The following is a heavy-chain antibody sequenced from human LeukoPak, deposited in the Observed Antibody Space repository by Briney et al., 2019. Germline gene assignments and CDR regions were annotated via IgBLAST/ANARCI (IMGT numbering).Heavy chain of an antibody. CDR2: IYYSGST. Sequence: SETLSLTCTVSGGSISSYYWSWIRQPPGKGLEWIGYIYYSGSTNYNPSLKSRVTISVDTSKNQFSLKLSSVTAADTAVYYCARESPYGSGIDHWGQGTLVTVSS. D-gene: IGHD3-10*01. CDR1: GGSISSYY. CDR3: ARESPYGSGIDH. J-gene: IGHJ4*02. V-gene: IGHV4-59*12.